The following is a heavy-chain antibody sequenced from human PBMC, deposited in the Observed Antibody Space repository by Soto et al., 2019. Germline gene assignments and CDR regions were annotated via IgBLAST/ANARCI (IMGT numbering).Heavy chain of an antibody. CDR3: ARPWVTGKGGIDV. D-gene: IGHD3-16*01. CDR2: INGYTGNT. CDR1: GYTFTSYG. V-gene: IGHV1-18*01. Sequence: ASVKVSCKASGYTFTSYGLSWVRQAPGQGLEWMGWINGYTGNTNYAQKFQGRVTMTTDTSTNTAYLDLWTLISDDTAVYYCARPWVTGKGGIDVWGQGTTATVSS. J-gene: IGHJ6*02.